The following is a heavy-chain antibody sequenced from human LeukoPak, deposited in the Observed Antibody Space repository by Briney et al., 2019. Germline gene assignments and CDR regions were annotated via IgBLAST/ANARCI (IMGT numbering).Heavy chain of an antibody. D-gene: IGHD5-18*01. V-gene: IGHV3-23*01. CDR1: GFTFSSYA. J-gene: IGHJ4*02. CDR2: ISGSGGST. Sequence: GGSLRPSCAASGFTFSSYAMSWVRQAPGKGLEWVSSISGSGGSTYYADSVKGRFTISRDKSKNTLYLQMNSLRAEDTAVYYCAKARIQLWYEADDYWGQGTLVTVSS. CDR3: AKARIQLWYEADDY.